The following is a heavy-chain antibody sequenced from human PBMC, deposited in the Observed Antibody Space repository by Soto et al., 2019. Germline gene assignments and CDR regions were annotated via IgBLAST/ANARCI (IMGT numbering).Heavy chain of an antibody. CDR3: ARSARTYGDYRASYYYGMDV. CDR2: INPSGGST. J-gene: IGHJ6*02. D-gene: IGHD4-17*01. Sequence: GASVKVSCKASGYTFTSYYMHWVRQAPGQGLEWMGIINPSGGSTSYAQKFQGRVTMTRDTSTSTVYMELSSLRSEDTAVYYCARSARTYGDYRASYYYGMDVWGQGNTVTVSS. CDR1: GYTFTSYY. V-gene: IGHV1-46*01.